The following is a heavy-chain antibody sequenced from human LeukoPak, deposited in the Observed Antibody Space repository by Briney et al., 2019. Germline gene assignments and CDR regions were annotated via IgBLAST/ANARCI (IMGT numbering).Heavy chain of an antibody. CDR2: VFFGGST. CDR3: ARGAGLFDF. Sequence: PSETLSLTCTVSVGSINRSSYYWGWIRQPPGKGLEWIGSVFFGGSTYYKTSLKSRVTISVDTSKNQVSLNLTSVTAADTAVYYGARGAGLFDFWGQGTLVTVSS. J-gene: IGHJ4*02. D-gene: IGHD4/OR15-4a*01. CDR1: VGSINRSSYY. V-gene: IGHV4-39*01.